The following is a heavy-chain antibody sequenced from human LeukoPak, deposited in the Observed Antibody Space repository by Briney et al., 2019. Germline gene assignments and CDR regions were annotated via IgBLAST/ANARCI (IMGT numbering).Heavy chain of an antibody. D-gene: IGHD4-11*01. CDR3: ANLDDYSIEKA. CDR1: GFTVSSNY. V-gene: IGHV3-53*05. Sequence: PGGSLRLSCAASGFTVSSNYMSWVRQAPGKGLEWVSVIYSGGSTYYADSVKGRFTISRDNSKNTLFLRMNSLGAEDTAVYYCANLDDYSIEKAWGQGTLVTVSS. CDR2: IYSGGST. J-gene: IGHJ5*02.